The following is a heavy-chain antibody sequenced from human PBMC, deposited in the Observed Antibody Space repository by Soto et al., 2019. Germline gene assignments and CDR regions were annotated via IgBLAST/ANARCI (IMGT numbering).Heavy chain of an antibody. D-gene: IGHD3-22*01. CDR1: GFTFRDYY. CDR3: AREKGDYYDSSGYSDY. Sequence: KPGGSLRLSCATSGFTFRDYYFSWVRQAPGKGLEWISYISHSGKTIYYADSVKGRFTISRDDAKNTLYLQMNSLRAEDTAVYYCAREKGDYYDSSGYSDYWGQGTLVTVSS. V-gene: IGHV3-11*04. CDR2: ISHSGKTI. J-gene: IGHJ4*02.